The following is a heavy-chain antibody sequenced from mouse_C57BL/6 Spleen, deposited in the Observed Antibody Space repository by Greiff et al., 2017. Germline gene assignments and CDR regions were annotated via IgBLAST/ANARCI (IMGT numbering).Heavy chain of an antibody. D-gene: IGHD1-1*01. CDR3: ARGDGSCALDY. Sequence: QVQLQQSGPGLVQPSQSLSITCTASGFSLTSYGVHWVRQSPGKGLEWLGMIWGGGGTDYNPAFISSLSISKDNSKSNVFFKMNSLQADDTALYYRARGDGSCALDYWGQGTTLTVSS. V-gene: IGHV2-2*01. CDR2: IWGGGGT. J-gene: IGHJ2*01. CDR1: GFSLTSYG.